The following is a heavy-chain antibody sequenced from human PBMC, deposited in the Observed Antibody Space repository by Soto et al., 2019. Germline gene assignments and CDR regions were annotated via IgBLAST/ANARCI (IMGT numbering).Heavy chain of an antibody. CDR2: IFSNDEK. V-gene: IGHV2-26*01. CDR1: GFSLSNARMG. CDR3: ARTVRGVMSISTHNWFDP. J-gene: IGHJ5*02. Sequence: SGPTLVNPTETLTLTCTVSGFSLSNARMGVSWIRQPPGKALGWLAHIFSNDEKSYSTSLKSRLTISKDTSKSQVVLTMTNMDPVDTATYYCARTVRGVMSISTHNWFDPWGQGTLVTVSS. D-gene: IGHD3-10*01.